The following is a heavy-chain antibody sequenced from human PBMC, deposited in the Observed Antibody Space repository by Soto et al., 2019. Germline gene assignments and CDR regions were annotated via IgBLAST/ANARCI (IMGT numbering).Heavy chain of an antibody. V-gene: IGHV4-34*01. CDR2: IDHDGGT. CDR3: ARAGGLRYFAWFADQ. J-gene: IGHJ4*02. Sequence: QVQLQQWGAGLLKPSETLSLTCAVYGGSLSGFYWTWIRQSPGKGLEWIGEIDHDGGTNYNPSLESRLIISLDTSKNQFSLHLTSVSAADTAVYFCARAGGLRYFAWFADQWGPGPLVTVSS. D-gene: IGHD3-9*01. CDR1: GGSLSGFY.